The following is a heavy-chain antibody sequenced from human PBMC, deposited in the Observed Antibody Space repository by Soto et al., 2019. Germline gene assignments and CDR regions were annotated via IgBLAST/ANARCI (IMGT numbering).Heavy chain of an antibody. CDR1: GYTFATHW. V-gene: IGHV5-51*01. CDR2: IYPGDSDT. J-gene: IGHJ5*02. Sequence: PXESLKISCKGSGYTFATHWIAWVRQMPGKGLEWMGIIYPGDSDTRYSPSFQGQVTISADKSFSTAYLQWSSLKASDTAIYFCARLEMKGLDHWGQGTPVTVSS. CDR3: ARLEMKGLDH.